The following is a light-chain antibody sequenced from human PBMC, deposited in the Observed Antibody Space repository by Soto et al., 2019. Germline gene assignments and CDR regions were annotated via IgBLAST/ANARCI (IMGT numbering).Light chain of an antibody. V-gene: IGLV2-14*01. CDR2: EVS. CDR1: SSDVGGYQY. J-gene: IGLJ1*01. Sequence: QSALTQPASVSGSPGQSVTISCTGTSSDVGGYQYVTWYQQHPGKAPKLIIYEVSNRPSGGSNRFSGSKSGNTASLTISGLQAEDEADYYCSSYTSSRTLLYVFGTGTKLTVL. CDR3: SSYTSSRTLLYV.